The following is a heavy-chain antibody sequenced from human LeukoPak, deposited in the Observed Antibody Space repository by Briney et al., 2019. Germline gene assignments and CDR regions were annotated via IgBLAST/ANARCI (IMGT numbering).Heavy chain of an antibody. Sequence: SGGSLRLSCAASGFTFDDYAMHWVRHAPGKGLEWVSGISWNSGSIGYADSVKGRFTISRDNAKNSLYLQMNSLRAEDTALYYCAKQGTDYDSSEGQNWFDPWGQGTLVTVSS. J-gene: IGHJ5*02. D-gene: IGHD3-22*01. CDR2: ISWNSGSI. V-gene: IGHV3-9*01. CDR3: AKQGTDYDSSEGQNWFDP. CDR1: GFTFDDYA.